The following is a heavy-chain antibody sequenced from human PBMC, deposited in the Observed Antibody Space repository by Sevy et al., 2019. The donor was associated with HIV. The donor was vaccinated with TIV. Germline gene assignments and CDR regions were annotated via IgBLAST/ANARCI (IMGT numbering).Heavy chain of an antibody. CDR2: LSFGCGKI. V-gene: IGHV3-23*01. D-gene: IGHD2-8*01. J-gene: IGHJ4*02. Sequence: GGSLRLSCAASGFAFYDYSMSWIRRAPGKGLEWVATLSFGCGKIHYADSVKGRFTISRDNSKNSFYLQMDNLRVEDTALCYCAREGCTRPHDYWGQGTRVTVSS. CDR3: AREGCTRPHDY. CDR1: GFAFYDYS.